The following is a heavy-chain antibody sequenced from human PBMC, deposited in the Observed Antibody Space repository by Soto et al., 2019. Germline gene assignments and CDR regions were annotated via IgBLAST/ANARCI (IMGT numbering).Heavy chain of an antibody. CDR2: ISGSGGST. Sequence: PGGSLRLSCAASRFTFSSYAMSWVRQAPGKGLEWVSAISGSGGSTYYADSVKGRFTIPRDNSKNTLYLQMNSLRAEDTAVYYCAKDTTYYDFWSGYYPAYWGQGTLVTVSS. J-gene: IGHJ4*02. CDR3: AKDTTYYDFWSGYYPAY. V-gene: IGHV3-23*01. D-gene: IGHD3-3*01. CDR1: RFTFSSYA.